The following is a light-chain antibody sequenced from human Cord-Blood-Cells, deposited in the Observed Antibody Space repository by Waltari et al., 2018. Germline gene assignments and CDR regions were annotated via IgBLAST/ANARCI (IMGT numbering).Light chain of an antibody. CDR1: QSLLHSNGYNY. J-gene: IGKJ1*01. V-gene: IGKV2-28*01. CDR3: MQALQTPRT. Sequence: DIVMTHSPLSLPVTPGEPASISFRSRQSLLHSNGYNYLDWYLQKPGQSPQLLIYLGSNRASGVPDRFSGSGSGTDFTLKISRVEAEDVGVYYCMQALQTPRTFGKGPRWKSN. CDR2: LGS.